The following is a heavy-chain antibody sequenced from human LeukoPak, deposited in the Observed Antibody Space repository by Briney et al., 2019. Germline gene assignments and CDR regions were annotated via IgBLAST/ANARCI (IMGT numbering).Heavy chain of an antibody. D-gene: IGHD3-10*01. CDR2: INPNSGGT. J-gene: IGHJ4*02. V-gene: IGHV1-2*02. CDR1: EFTFSSYA. Sequence: GGSLRLSCAASEFTFSSYAMHWVRQAPGQGLEWMGWINPNSGGTNYAQNFQGRVTMSRDTSISTAYMELSRLRSDDTAVYYCARAVGYGSGTYRQYYFDYWGQGTLVTVSS. CDR3: ARAVGYGSGTYRQYYFDY.